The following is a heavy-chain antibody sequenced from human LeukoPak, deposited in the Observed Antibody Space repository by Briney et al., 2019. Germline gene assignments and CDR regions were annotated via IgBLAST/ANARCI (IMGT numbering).Heavy chain of an antibody. J-gene: IGHJ4*02. CDR3: ARGQPRSYYDSSGYYYPH. V-gene: IGHV4-59*12. Sequence: SETLSLTCTVSGGSISSYYWSWIRQPPGKGLEWIGYIYYSGSTNYNPSPKSRVTISVDTSKNQFSLKLISVTAADTAVYYCARGQPRSYYDSSGYYYPHWGQGTLVTVSS. CDR1: GGSISSYY. CDR2: IYYSGST. D-gene: IGHD3-22*01.